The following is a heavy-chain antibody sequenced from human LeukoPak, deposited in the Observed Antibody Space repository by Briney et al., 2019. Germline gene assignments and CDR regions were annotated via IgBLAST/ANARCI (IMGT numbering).Heavy chain of an antibody. V-gene: IGHV3-23*01. J-gene: IGHJ4*02. CDR1: GFTFSSYA. Sequence: GGSLRLSCAASGFTFSSYAMTWVRQAAGKGLEWVSGMSGSGGSTYYADSVKGRFTISRDNSKNTLYLQMNSLRAEDTAVYHCAKEKSSGYDFDYWGQGTLVTVSS. D-gene: IGHD5-12*01. CDR3: AKEKSSGYDFDY. CDR2: MSGSGGST.